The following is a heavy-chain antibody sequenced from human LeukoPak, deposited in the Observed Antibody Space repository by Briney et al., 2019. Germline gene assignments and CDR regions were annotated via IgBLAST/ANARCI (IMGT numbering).Heavy chain of an antibody. Sequence: SETLSLTCAVYGGSFSGYYWSWIRQPPGKGLEWIGEINHSGSTNYYPSLKSRVTISVDTSKNQLSLKLSSVTAADTAVYYCARDGGGYHACDIWGQGTMVTVSS. CDR1: GGSFSGYY. CDR2: INHSGST. D-gene: IGHD2-15*01. J-gene: IGHJ3*02. V-gene: IGHV4-34*01. CDR3: ARDGGGYHACDI.